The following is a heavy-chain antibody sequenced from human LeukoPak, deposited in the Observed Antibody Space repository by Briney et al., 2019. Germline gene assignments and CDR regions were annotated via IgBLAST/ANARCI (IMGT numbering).Heavy chain of an antibody. J-gene: IGHJ5*02. CDR3: ARQGYISGQGFRDNWFDP. CDR2: IFYSGST. D-gene: IGHD6-19*01. CDR1: GCSVSSSSSY. V-gene: IGHV4-39*01. Sequence: SETLSLTCTVSGCSVSSSSSYWGWIRQPPGKGLEWIGTIFYSGSTYYNPSLRSRVTMSVDTSKNQFSLRLSSVTAADTAVYYCARQGYISGQGFRDNWFDPWGQGSLVTVSS.